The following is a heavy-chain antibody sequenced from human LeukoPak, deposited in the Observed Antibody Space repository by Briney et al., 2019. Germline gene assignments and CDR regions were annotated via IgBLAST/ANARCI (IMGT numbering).Heavy chain of an antibody. CDR1: GFTFSDAW. J-gene: IGHJ6*02. Sequence: GGSLRLSCATSGFTFSDAWMNWVRQAPGKGLEWVASIRHDGSQTYYVDSVKGRFTISRDNAKNSLYLQMNSLRAEDTAVYSCARYYFGSGKHALDVWGRGTTVTVSS. D-gene: IGHD3-10*01. CDR3: ARYYFGSGKHALDV. CDR2: IRHDGSQT. V-gene: IGHV3-7*01.